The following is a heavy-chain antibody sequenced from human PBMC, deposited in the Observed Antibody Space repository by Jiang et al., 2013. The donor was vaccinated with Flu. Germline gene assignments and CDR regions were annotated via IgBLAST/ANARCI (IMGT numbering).Heavy chain of an antibody. J-gene: IGHJ5*02. CDR2: MNPNSGGT. CDR3: ARELPLIIRERGAGLDP. Sequence: VQLVESGAEVKKPGASVKVSCKASGYTFTDYYIHWVRQAPGQGLEWMGWMNPNSGGTEYAQKFRGRVAMTRDTSISTAYMQLNSLRSDDTAVYYCARELPLIIRERGAGLDPWGQGTLVTVSS. CDR1: GYTFTDYY. D-gene: IGHD1-26*01. V-gene: IGHV1-2*02.